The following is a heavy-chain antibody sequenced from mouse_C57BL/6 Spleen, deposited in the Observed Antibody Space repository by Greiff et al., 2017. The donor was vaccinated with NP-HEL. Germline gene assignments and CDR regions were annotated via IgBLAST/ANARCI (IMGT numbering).Heavy chain of an antibody. D-gene: IGHD4-1*01. CDR3: ETGTPYYYAMDY. CDR1: GFTFSDYG. CDR2: ISSGSSTI. J-gene: IGHJ4*01. Sequence: EVKLQESGGALVKPGGSLKLSCAASGFTFSDYGMHWVRQAPEKGLEWVSYISSGSSTIYYADTVKGRFTISRDNAKNTLFLQMTRLRSEDTAMYYCETGTPYYYAMDYWGQGTSVTVSS. V-gene: IGHV5-17*01.